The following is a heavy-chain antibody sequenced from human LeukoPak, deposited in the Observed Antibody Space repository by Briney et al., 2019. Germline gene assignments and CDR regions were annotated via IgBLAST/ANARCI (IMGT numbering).Heavy chain of an antibody. V-gene: IGHV3-21*01. J-gene: IGHJ3*02. CDR1: GFPFIIYS. CDR3: AREPPVDTAMVYDAFDI. Sequence: GGSLPLSCAASGFPFIIYSMPGARQAPGKGLEWVSSISSSSSYIYYADSVKGRFTISRDNAKNSLYLQMNSLRAEDTAVYYCAREPPVDTAMVYDAFDIWGQGTMVTVSS. CDR2: ISSSSSYI. D-gene: IGHD5-18*01.